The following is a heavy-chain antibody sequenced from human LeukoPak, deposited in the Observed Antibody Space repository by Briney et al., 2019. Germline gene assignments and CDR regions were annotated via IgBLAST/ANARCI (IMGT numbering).Heavy chain of an antibody. Sequence: SETLSLTCTVSGGSISSSSYYWSWIRQPPGKGLEWIGYIYYSGSTNYNPSLKSRVTISVDTSKNQFSLKLSSVTAADTAVYYCARVGYSGYGPWSQGTLVTVSS. D-gene: IGHD5-12*01. CDR2: IYYSGST. V-gene: IGHV4-61*01. CDR3: ARVGYSGYGP. J-gene: IGHJ5*02. CDR1: GGSISSSSYY.